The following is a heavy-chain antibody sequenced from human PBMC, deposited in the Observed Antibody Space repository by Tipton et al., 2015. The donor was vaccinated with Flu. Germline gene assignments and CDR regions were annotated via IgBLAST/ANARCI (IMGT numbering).Heavy chain of an antibody. CDR3: ARGPEWELGASFDY. Sequence: GLVKPSETLSLTCTVSGGSVSSGSYYWSWIRQPPGKGLEWIGYIYYSGSTNYNPSLKSRVTISVDTSKNQFSLKLSSVTAADTAVYYCARGPEWELGASFDYWGQGTLVTVSS. CDR2: IYYSGST. CDR1: GGSVSSGSYY. V-gene: IGHV4-61*01. D-gene: IGHD1-26*01. J-gene: IGHJ4*02.